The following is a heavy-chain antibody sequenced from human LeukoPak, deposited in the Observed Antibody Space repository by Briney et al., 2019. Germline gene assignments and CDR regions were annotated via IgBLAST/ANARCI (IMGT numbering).Heavy chain of an antibody. CDR3: VKGTHCGGDCYSSPFDY. J-gene: IGHJ4*02. V-gene: IGHV3-64D*06. CDR2: ISSNGGST. Sequence: GGSLRLSCSASGFTFSSYAMHWVRQAPGKGLEYVSAISSNGGSTYYADSVKGRFTISRDNSKNTLYLQMSSLRAEDTAVYYCVKGTHCGGDCYSSPFDYWGQGTLVTVSS. D-gene: IGHD2-21*02. CDR1: GFTFSSYA.